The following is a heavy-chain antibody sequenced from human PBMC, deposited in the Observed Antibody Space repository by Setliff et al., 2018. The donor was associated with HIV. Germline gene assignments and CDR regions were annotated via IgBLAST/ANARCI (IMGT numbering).Heavy chain of an antibody. Sequence: PSETLSLTCAVYGGSFSGYFWSGIRQPPGKGLEWIGKINHSGSTTYNPSLKSRITMSVDTSKNQFSLKLSSVTAADTAVYYCARGLVGATERYFFDSWGQGTLVTVS. D-gene: IGHD1-26*01. CDR1: GGSFSGYF. J-gene: IGHJ4*02. CDR2: INHSGST. V-gene: IGHV4-34*01. CDR3: ARGLVGATERYFFDS.